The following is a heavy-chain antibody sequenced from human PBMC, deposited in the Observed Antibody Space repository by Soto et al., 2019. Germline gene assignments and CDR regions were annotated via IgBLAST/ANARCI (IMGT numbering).Heavy chain of an antibody. J-gene: IGHJ4*02. D-gene: IGHD2-15*01. V-gene: IGHV3-23*01. Sequence: EVQLLESGGGLTQTGGFLRLSCAASGFTFSTYAMSWVRQAPGKGLEWVSAISGSGDTTYYADSVKGRFTISRDNSMNTLYLHMNSLRDEDTAVYYCAKGSGHGSGGSWYAPTDYWGEGTLVTVSS. CDR2: ISGSGDTT. CDR3: AKGSGHGSGGSWYAPTDY. CDR1: GFTFSTYA.